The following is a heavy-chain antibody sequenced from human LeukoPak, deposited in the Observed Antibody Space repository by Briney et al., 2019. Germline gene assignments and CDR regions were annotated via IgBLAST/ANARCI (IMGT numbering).Heavy chain of an antibody. V-gene: IGHV4-59*12. J-gene: IGHJ6*03. D-gene: IGHD3-22*01. Sequence: SETLSLTCTFSGGSISSYYWSWIRQPPGKGLEWIGYIYYSGSTNYNPSLKSRVTISVDTSKNQFSLKLTSVTAADTAVYYCTRAASSGPLFTYHMDVWGKGTTVTVSS. CDR2: IYYSGST. CDR3: TRAASSGPLFTYHMDV. CDR1: GGSISSYY.